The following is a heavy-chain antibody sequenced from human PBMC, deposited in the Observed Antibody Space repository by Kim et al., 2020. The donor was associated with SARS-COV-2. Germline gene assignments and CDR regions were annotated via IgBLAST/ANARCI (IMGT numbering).Heavy chain of an antibody. CDR2: IDCGNGNT. V-gene: IGHV1-3*01. CDR3: LGGFYFDY. CDR1: GHFFTRDS. Sequence: ASVKVSCKTSGHFFTRDSIHWVRQAPGQGLEWMGGIDCGNGNTIYSQKFQGRGTFTTDTSAGTAYMELSFLRSEDSAVYYCLGGFYFDYWGQGTLVTVSS. J-gene: IGHJ4*02. D-gene: IGHD3-16*01.